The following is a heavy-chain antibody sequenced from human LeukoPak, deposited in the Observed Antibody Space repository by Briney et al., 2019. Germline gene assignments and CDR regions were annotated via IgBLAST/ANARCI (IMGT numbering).Heavy chain of an antibody. CDR3: ASEASSSWYQFQAFDI. D-gene: IGHD6-13*01. Sequence: SETLSLTCTVSGGSISSYYWSWIRQPAGKGLEWIGRIYTSGSTNYNPSLKSRVTMSVDTSKNQFSLKLSSVTAADTAVYYCASEASSSWYQFQAFDIWGQGTMVTVSS. CDR2: IYTSGST. CDR1: GGSISSYY. V-gene: IGHV4-4*07. J-gene: IGHJ3*02.